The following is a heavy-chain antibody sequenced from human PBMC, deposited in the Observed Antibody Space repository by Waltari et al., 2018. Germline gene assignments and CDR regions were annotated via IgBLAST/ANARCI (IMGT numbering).Heavy chain of an antibody. CDR2: IYYSGST. CDR3: ARTAMIVVVSWFDP. CDR1: GGSISSSSYY. V-gene: IGHV4-39*07. J-gene: IGHJ5*02. D-gene: IGHD3-22*01. Sequence: QLQLQESGPGLVKPSETLSLTCTVSGGSISSSSYYWGWIRQPPGKGLEWIGSIYYSGSTYYTPSLKSRVTISVDTSKNQFSLKLSSVTAADTAVYYCARTAMIVVVSWFDPWGQGTLVTVSS.